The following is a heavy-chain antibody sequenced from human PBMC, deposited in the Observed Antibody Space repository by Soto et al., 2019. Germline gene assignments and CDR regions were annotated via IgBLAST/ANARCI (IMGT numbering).Heavy chain of an antibody. CDR3: ARVPRYSSSPIAYYYYYMDV. Sequence: GGSLRLSCAASGFTFSSYAMSWVRQAPGKGLEWVSAISGSGGSTYYADSVKGRFTISRDNSKNTLYLQMNSLRAEDTAVYYCARVPRYSSSPIAYYYYYMDVWGKGTTVTVSS. D-gene: IGHD6-6*01. CDR1: GFTFSSYA. CDR2: ISGSGGST. J-gene: IGHJ6*03. V-gene: IGHV3-23*01.